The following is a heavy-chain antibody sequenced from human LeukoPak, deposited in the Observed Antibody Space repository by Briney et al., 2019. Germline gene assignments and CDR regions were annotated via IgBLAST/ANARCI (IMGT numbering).Heavy chain of an antibody. CDR2: INHSGGT. J-gene: IGHJ3*02. CDR3: ARDGLPYYDSSGFYAFDI. CDR1: GGSFSGYY. Sequence: SETLSLTCAVYGGSFSGYYWSWIRQPPGKGLEWIGEINHSGGTNYNPSLKSRVTISVDTSKNQFSLKLSSVTAADTAVYYCARDGLPYYDSSGFYAFDIWGQGTMVTVSS. D-gene: IGHD3-22*01. V-gene: IGHV4-34*01.